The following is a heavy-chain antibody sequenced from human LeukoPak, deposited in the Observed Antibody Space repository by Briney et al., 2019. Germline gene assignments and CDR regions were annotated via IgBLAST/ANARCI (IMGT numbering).Heavy chain of an antibody. J-gene: IGHJ4*02. CDR1: GGSISSGDYY. D-gene: IGHD5-24*01. CDR3: ARDRGDGYNSIDY. CDR2: IYYSGST. Sequence: SETLSLTCTVSGGSISSGDYYWSWIRQPPGKGLEWIGYIYYSGSTYYNPSLKSRVTISVDTSKNQFSLKLSSVTAADTAVYYCARDRGDGYNSIDYWGQGTLVTVSS. V-gene: IGHV4-30-4*02.